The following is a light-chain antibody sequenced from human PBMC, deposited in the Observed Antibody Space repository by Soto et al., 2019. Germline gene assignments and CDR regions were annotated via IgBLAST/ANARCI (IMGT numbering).Light chain of an antibody. V-gene: IGKV3-15*01. Sequence: EIVMTQSPATLSVSPGERATLSCRASQSVRSNLAWYQQKPGQAPRLLIYGVSTRATGIPARFSGSASGTEFTLTISSLQSEDFAVYCCQQYNNWPPTFGQGTKV. CDR1: QSVRSN. CDR3: QQYNNWPPT. CDR2: GVS. J-gene: IGKJ1*01.